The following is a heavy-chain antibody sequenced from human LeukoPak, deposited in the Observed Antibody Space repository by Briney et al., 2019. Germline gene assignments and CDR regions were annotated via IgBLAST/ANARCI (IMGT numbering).Heavy chain of an antibody. Sequence: PSETLSLTCTVSGDSISSYYWSWIRQPPGKGLEWIGYIYYTGSTNYNPSLKSRVTISVDTSKNQFSLKLSSVTAADTAVYYCARIGSWQNYLDYWGQGTLVTVSS. CDR1: GDSISSYY. D-gene: IGHD3-10*01. CDR2: IYYTGST. CDR3: ARIGSWQNYLDY. V-gene: IGHV4-59*08. J-gene: IGHJ4*02.